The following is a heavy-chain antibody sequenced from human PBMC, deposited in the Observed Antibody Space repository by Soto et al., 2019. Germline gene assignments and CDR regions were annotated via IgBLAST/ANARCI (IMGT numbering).Heavy chain of an antibody. J-gene: IGHJ3*02. V-gene: IGHV5-51*01. CDR1: GYSFTSYW. CDR2: IYPGDSDT. D-gene: IGHD6-13*01. CDR3: ASPFTSCIAAAGRGAFDI. Sequence: PGESLKISCKGSGYSFTSYWIGWVRQMPGKGLEWMGIIYPGDSDTRYSPSFQGQVTISADKSISTAYLQWSSLKASDTAMYYCASPFTSCIAAAGRGAFDIWGQGTMVTVSS.